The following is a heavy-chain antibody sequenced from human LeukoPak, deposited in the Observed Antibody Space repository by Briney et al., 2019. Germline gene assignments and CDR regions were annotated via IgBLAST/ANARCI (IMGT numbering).Heavy chain of an antibody. D-gene: IGHD3-22*01. V-gene: IGHV3-23*01. J-gene: IGHJ4*02. CDR2: FDRGSLDT. Sequence: GGSLRLSCAASGFTLSDYPMTWVRQAPGKGLQWVSLFDRGSLDTYYADSVRGRFTVSGDNDKNTLYLQMNSLRAEDTAVYYCARRGYESSGPKYYFDHWGQGILVTASS. CDR3: ARRGYESSGPKYYFDH. CDR1: GFTLSDYP.